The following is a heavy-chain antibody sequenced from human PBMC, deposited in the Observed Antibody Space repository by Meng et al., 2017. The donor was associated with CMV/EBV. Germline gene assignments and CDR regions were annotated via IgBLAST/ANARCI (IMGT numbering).Heavy chain of an antibody. CDR3: AKDPRLGYCSGGSCSGGWFDP. D-gene: IGHD2-15*01. CDR1: YA. V-gene: IGHV3-23*01. J-gene: IGHJ5*02. CDR2: IRGRGGST. Sequence: YAMGWVRQAPGKGLEWDSEIRGRGGSTYNADTVKGRYTISRDNSKNTLYLQMNSMRAEETAVYYCAKDPRLGYCSGGSCSGGWFDPWGQGTLVTVSS.